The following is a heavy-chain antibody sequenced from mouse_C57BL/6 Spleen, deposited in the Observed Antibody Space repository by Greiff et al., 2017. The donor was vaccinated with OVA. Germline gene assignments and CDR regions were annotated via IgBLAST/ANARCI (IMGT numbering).Heavy chain of an antibody. Sequence: EVKLVESGGDLVKPGGSLKLSCAASGFTFSSYGMSWVRQTPDKRLEWVATISSGGSYTYYPDSVKGRFTISRDNTKNTLYLQMSSLKSEDTAMYYCARHYSKSRLDYWGQGTTLTVSS. CDR2: ISSGGSYT. CDR1: GFTFSSYG. CDR3: ARHYSKSRLDY. D-gene: IGHD2-5*01. J-gene: IGHJ2*01. V-gene: IGHV5-6*02.